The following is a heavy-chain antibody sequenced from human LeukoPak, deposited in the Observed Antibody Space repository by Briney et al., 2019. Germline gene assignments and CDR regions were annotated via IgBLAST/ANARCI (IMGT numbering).Heavy chain of an antibody. Sequence: GGSLRLSCAASGFTFSNYWMSWVRQAAGKGLGWVAIIKEDGREKYYVDSVKGRFTISRDNAKNSLHLQMNSLRVEDTAVYFCARSPTVFGIISHFDYWGQGTLVTVSS. CDR2: IKEDGREK. V-gene: IGHV3-7*03. CDR1: GFTFSNYW. CDR3: ARSPTVFGIISHFDY. D-gene: IGHD3-3*01. J-gene: IGHJ4*02.